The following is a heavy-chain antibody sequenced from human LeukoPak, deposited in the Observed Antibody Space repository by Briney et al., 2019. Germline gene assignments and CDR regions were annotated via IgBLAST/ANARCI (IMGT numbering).Heavy chain of an antibody. Sequence: GGSLRLSCAASGFTFSSYNMNWVRQAPGKGLEWVSSISSSSTYIYYADSMKGRFTISRDNAKNSLYLQMNSLRAEDTAVYYCARAQRFDWLSQWGQGTLVTVSS. CDR3: ARAQRFDWLSQ. V-gene: IGHV3-21*01. CDR2: ISSSSTYI. D-gene: IGHD3-9*01. CDR1: GFTFSSYN. J-gene: IGHJ4*02.